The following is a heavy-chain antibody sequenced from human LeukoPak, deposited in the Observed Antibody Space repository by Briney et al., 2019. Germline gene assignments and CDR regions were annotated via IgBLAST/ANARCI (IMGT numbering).Heavy chain of an antibody. V-gene: IGHV4-61*02. Sequence: SQTLSLTCTAPVGPISSGSYYWTWIRRPPGKELEWFGRIYTSGSTNYNPSLKSRVTISVDTSKNQFSLKLSSVTAADTAVYYCARVNIAARTYYFDYWGQGTLVTVSS. CDR2: IYTSGST. CDR3: ARVNIAARTYYFDY. CDR1: VGPISSGSYY. J-gene: IGHJ4*02. D-gene: IGHD6-13*01.